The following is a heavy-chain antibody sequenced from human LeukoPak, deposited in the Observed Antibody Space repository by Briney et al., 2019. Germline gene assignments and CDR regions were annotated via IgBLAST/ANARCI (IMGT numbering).Heavy chain of an antibody. CDR2: ISYDGSNK. J-gene: IGHJ3*02. CDR1: GFTFSSYG. Sequence: PGGSLRLSCAASGFTFSSYGMHWVRQAPGKGLEWVAVISYDGSNKYYADSVKGRFTISRDNSKNTLYLQMNSLRAEDTAVYYCAKAGAGEGFDIRGQGTKVTVSS. D-gene: IGHD3-10*01. V-gene: IGHV3-30*18. CDR3: AKAGAGEGFDI.